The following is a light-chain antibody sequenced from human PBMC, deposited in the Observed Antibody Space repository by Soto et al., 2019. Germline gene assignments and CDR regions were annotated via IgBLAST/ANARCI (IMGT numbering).Light chain of an antibody. Sequence: DIQMTQSPSSLSASVGARVTITCHASQNINNYLNWYQQKPVRAPKLLIYDASNMEAGVPSRFRGSGSGTYFTFTISRLQQEDIVTYYWQQYENLPTFGQGTRLEIK. J-gene: IGKJ5*01. CDR2: DAS. CDR3: QQYENLPT. V-gene: IGKV1-33*01. CDR1: QNINNY.